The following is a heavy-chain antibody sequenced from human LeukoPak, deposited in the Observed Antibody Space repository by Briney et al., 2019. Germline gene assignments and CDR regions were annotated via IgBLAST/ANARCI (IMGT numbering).Heavy chain of an antibody. Sequence: SVKVSCKASGGTFSSYAISWVRQAPGQGLEWMGRIIPIFGTANYAQKFQGRVTITTDESTSTAYMELSSLRSEDTAVYYCAMGGIQLRMVLLDYWGQGTLVAVPS. D-gene: IGHD5-18*01. CDR3: AMGGIQLRMVLLDY. CDR2: IIPIFGTA. CDR1: GGTFSSYA. J-gene: IGHJ4*02. V-gene: IGHV1-69*05.